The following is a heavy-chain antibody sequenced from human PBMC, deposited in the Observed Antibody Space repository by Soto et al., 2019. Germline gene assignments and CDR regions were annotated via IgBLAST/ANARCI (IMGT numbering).Heavy chain of an antibody. J-gene: IGHJ5*02. CDR2: ISGSGGST. Sequence: PGGSLRLSCAASGFTFSSYAMSWVRQAPGKGLEWVSAISGSGGSTYYADSVKGRFTISRDNSKNTLYLQMNSLRAEDTAVYYCAKGSGVHDVLTGSPKNNWFDPWGQGTLVTVSS. V-gene: IGHV3-23*01. CDR3: AKGSGVHDVLTGSPKNNWFDP. D-gene: IGHD3-9*01. CDR1: GFTFSSYA.